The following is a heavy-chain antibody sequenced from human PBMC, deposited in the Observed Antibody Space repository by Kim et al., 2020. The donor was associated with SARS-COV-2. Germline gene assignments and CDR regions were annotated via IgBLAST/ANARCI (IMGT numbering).Heavy chain of an antibody. CDR2: NK. CDR3: AKDGHGTIDV. J-gene: IGHJ3*01. Sequence: NKYNEDTVRGRFTISRDNSKNTLYQQLNSLRAEDTAVYYCAKDGHGTIDVWGQGTMVTVTS. V-gene: IGHV3-33*06.